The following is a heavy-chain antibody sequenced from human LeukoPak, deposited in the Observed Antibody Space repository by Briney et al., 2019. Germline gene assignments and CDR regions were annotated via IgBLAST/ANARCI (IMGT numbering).Heavy chain of an antibody. D-gene: IGHD3-9*01. CDR2: IIPIFGTA. Sequence: SVKVSCKASGGTFSSYAISWVRQAPGQGLEWMGGIIPIFGTANYAQKFQGRVTITADESTSTAYMELSSLRSEDTAVYYCAREYLTGYYPVGLNWFDPWGQGTLVTVSS. J-gene: IGHJ5*02. V-gene: IGHV1-69*13. CDR1: GGTFSSYA. CDR3: AREYLTGYYPVGLNWFDP.